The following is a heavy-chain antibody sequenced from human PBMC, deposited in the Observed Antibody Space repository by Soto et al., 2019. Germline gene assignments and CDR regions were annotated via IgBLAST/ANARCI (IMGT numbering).Heavy chain of an antibody. CDR3: ARGRRRGRWFDP. CDR2: INHSGST. J-gene: IGHJ5*02. Sequence: QVQLQQWGAGLLKPSETLSLTCAVYGGSFSGYYWSWIRQPPGKGLEWIGEINHSGSTNYNPSLKSRVTISVDTSKNQFSLKLSSVTAADTAVYYCARGRRRGRWFDPWGQGTLVTVSS. CDR1: GGSFSGYY. V-gene: IGHV4-34*01.